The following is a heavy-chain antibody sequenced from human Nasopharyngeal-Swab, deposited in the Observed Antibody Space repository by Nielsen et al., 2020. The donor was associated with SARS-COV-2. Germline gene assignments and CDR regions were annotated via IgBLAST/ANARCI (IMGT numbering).Heavy chain of an antibody. CDR1: GGSISSSSYY. J-gene: IGHJ3*02. CDR3: AFQYNTVTTRPFDI. D-gene: IGHD4-17*01. Sequence: SETLSLTCTVSGGSISSSSYYWGWIRKPPGKGLEWIGSIYYSGSTYYNPSLKSRVTISVDTSKNQFSLKLSSVTAADTAVYYCAFQYNTVTTRPFDIWGQGTMVTVSS. CDR2: IYYSGST. V-gene: IGHV4-39*01.